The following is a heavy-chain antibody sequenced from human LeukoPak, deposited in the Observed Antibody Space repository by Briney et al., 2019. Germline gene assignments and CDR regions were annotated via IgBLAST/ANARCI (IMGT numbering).Heavy chain of an antibody. J-gene: IGHJ4*02. CDR1: GGSISSSNW. D-gene: IGHD6-13*01. V-gene: IGHV4-4*02. CDR3: ARAPLVIAAAGRFFDY. CDR2: IYHSGST. Sequence: SETLSLTCAVSGGSISSSNWWSWVRQPPGRGLEWIGEIYHSGSTNYNPSLKSRVTISVDKSKNQFSLKLSSVTAADTAVYYCARAPLVIAAAGRFFDYWGQGTLVTVSS.